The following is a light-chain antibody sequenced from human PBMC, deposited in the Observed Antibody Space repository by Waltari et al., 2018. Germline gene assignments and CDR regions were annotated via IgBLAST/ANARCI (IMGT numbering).Light chain of an antibody. CDR2: EVT. J-gene: IGLJ1*01. CDR1: SSDVGSYNA. Sequence: QSALTQPASVSGSPGQSITISCTGTSSDVGSYNAVSWYQKHPGKAPNLMIYEVTKRPSVMSYRFSGSKSGNTASLTISGLQAEDEADYYCCSYASTDSYVFGTGTKVTVL. V-gene: IGLV2-23*02. CDR3: CSYASTDSYV.